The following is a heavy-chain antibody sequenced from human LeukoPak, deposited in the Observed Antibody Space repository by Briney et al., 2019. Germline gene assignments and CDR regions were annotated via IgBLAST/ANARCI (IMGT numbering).Heavy chain of an antibody. CDR1: GFTFSGYG. V-gene: IGHV3-30*18. CDR3: AKTLWPYYYYYYMDV. Sequence: GGSLRLSCAASGFTFSGYGMHWVRQAPGKGLEWVAVISYDGSNKYYADSVKGRFTISRDNSKNTLYLQMNSLRAEDTAVYYCAKTLWPYYYYYYMDVWGKGTTVTVSS. J-gene: IGHJ6*03. CDR2: ISYDGSNK.